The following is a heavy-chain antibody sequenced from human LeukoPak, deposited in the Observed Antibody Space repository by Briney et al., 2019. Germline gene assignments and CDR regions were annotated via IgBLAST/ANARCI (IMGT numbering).Heavy chain of an antibody. Sequence: SETLSLTCTVSGGSISSFYWSWIRQPPGKGLEWIGYIYYSGSTNYNPSLKSRVTISVDTSKNQFSLKLSSATAADTAVYYCARFPQDTYYDDSSGFHAFDIWGQGTMVTVSS. CDR2: IYYSGST. J-gene: IGHJ3*02. CDR3: ARFPQDTYYDDSSGFHAFDI. D-gene: IGHD3-22*01. V-gene: IGHV4-59*01. CDR1: GGSISSFY.